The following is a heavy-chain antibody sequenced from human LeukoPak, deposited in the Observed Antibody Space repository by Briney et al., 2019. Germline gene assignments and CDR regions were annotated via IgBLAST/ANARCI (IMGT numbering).Heavy chain of an antibody. V-gene: IGHV4-34*01. Sequence: SETLSLTCAVYGGSFSGYYWSWVRQPPGKGLEWIGEINHSGSTNYNPSLKSRVTISVDTSKNQFSLKLSSVTAADTAVYYCARGFSGSYGGWGQGTLVTVSS. J-gene: IGHJ4*02. D-gene: IGHD1-26*01. CDR2: INHSGST. CDR1: GGSFSGYY. CDR3: ARGFSGSYGG.